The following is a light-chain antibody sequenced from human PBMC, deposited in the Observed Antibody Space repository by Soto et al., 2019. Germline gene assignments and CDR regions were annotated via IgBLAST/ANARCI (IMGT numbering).Light chain of an antibody. Sequence: QSVLTQPPSASGSPGQSVSISCTGTSSDVGGYNYASWFQQYPGKAPKLLIHEVNKRPSGVPDRFSGSKSGNTAALTVSGLEAEDEADYYCSSYGGSNNHVFGTGTKVTVL. V-gene: IGLV2-8*01. J-gene: IGLJ1*01. CDR1: SSDVGGYNY. CDR2: EVN. CDR3: SSYGGSNNHV.